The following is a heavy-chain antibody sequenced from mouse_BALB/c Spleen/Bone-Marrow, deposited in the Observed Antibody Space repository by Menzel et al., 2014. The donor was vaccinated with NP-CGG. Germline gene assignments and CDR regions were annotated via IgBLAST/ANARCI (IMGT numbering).Heavy chain of an antibody. V-gene: IGHV14-3*02. CDR2: IDPANGNT. CDR1: GFNIKDTY. D-gene: IGHD2-4*01. J-gene: IGHJ2*01. Sequence: EVQLQQSGAELVKPGASVKLSCTASGFNIKDTYMRWVKQRPEQGLEWIGRIDPANGNTKYDPKFQGKATITADTSSNTAYLQLSSLTSEDTAVYYCALYYDYDVGYWGQGTTLTVSS. CDR3: ALYYDYDVGY.